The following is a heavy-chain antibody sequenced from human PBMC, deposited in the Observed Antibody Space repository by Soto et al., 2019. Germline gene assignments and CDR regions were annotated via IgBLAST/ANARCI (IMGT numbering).Heavy chain of an antibody. CDR2: ITYSGGAT. CDR3: AKYIGGGGYWYDY. V-gene: IGHV3-23*01. D-gene: IGHD2-15*01. CDR1: GFTFSNYD. J-gene: IGHJ5*01. Sequence: GGSLRLSCAASGFTFSNYDMTWVRQAPGNGLEWVSTITYSGGATYYADSVKGRFTISRDNSRNALYLQMNNLRAEDTAVYYCAKYIGGGGYWYDYWGHGTLVTSPQ.